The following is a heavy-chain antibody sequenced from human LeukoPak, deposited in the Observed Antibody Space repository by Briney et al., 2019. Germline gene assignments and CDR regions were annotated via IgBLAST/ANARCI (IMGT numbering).Heavy chain of an antibody. CDR3: ARSYGGNSYYFDY. J-gene: IGHJ4*02. CDR1: GFTFSSYA. V-gene: IGHV3-23*01. D-gene: IGHD4-23*01. CDR2: ISGSDGST. Sequence: GGSLRLSCAASGFTFSSYAMSWVRQAPGKGLEWVSAISGSDGSTYYADSVKGRFTISRDNSKNTLYLQMNSLRAEDTAVYYCARSYGGNSYYFDYWGQGTLVTVSS.